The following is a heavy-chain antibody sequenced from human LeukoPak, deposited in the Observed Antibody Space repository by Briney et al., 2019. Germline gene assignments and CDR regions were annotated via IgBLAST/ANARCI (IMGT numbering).Heavy chain of an antibody. CDR3: ARQPEGGSYIGAFDI. J-gene: IGHJ3*02. D-gene: IGHD1-26*01. CDR1: VGSFSGFY. Sequence: PSETLSLTCAVYVGSFSGFYWSWIRQTPGKGLEWIGEINHSGSTSYNPSLKSRVTVSVFTSKNQFSLKLSSVTAADTAVYYCARQPEGGSYIGAFDIWGQGTMVTVSS. CDR2: INHSGST. V-gene: IGHV4-34*01.